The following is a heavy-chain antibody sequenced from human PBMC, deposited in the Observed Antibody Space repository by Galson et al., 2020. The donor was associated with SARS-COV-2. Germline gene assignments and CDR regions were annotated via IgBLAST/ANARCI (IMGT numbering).Heavy chain of an antibody. CDR1: GYTFTDYY. D-gene: IGHD2-2*01. Sequence: ASVKVSCKASGYTFTDYYIHWVRQAPGQGLEWMGWIKPDSGGTTYAQKFQGRVTMTRDTSISTAYMELNSLRSGDTAVYFCARDKEQQLLLGWPDSGGQGGMVTVSS. CDR3: ARDKEQQLLLGWPDS. J-gene: IGHJ5*01. V-gene: IGHV1-2*02. CDR2: IKPDSGGT.